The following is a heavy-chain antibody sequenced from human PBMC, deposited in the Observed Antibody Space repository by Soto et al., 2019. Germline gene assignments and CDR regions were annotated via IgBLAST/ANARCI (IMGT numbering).Heavy chain of an antibody. V-gene: IGHV5-51*01. Sequence: GESLKISCKGSGYSFTSYWIGWVRRMPGKGLEWMGIIYPGDSDTRYSPSFQGHVTISTDKSISTAYLRWSSLMASDTAMYYCARLGYDILTGLALDYWGQGTLVTVSS. D-gene: IGHD3-9*01. CDR2: IYPGDSDT. CDR3: ARLGYDILTGLALDY. CDR1: GYSFTSYW. J-gene: IGHJ4*02.